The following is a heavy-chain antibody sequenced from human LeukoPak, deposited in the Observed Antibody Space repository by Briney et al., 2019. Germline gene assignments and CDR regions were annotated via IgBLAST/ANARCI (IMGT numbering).Heavy chain of an antibody. Sequence: SETLSLTCAVSGYSISSGYYWGWIRQPPGKGLEWIGSIYHSGSTYYNPSLQSRVTISVDTSKNQFSLKLSSVTAADTAVYYCASQYYDILTGYYTGKYYFDYWGQGTLVTVSS. CDR3: ASQYYDILTGYYTGKYYFDY. CDR1: GYSISSGYY. V-gene: IGHV4-38-2*01. CDR2: IYHSGST. J-gene: IGHJ4*02. D-gene: IGHD3-9*01.